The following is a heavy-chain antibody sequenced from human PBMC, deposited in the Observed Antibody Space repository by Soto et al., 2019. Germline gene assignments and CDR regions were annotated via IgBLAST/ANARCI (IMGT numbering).Heavy chain of an antibody. D-gene: IGHD3-9*01. J-gene: IGHJ6*02. CDR1: GFTFSSYS. CDR2: ISSSSSYI. Sequence: GGSLRLSCAASGFTFSSYSMNWVRQAPGKGLEWVSSISSSSSYIYYADSVKGRFTISRANAKNSLYLQMNSLRAEDTAVYYCARDWPDILTGYGRNYYYYGMDVWGQGTTVTVSS. CDR3: ARDWPDILTGYGRNYYYYGMDV. V-gene: IGHV3-21*01.